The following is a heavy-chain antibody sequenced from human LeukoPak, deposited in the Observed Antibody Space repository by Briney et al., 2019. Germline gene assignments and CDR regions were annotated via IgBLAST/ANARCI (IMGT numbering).Heavy chain of an antibody. CDR1: GGSISSYY. CDR2: IYYSGST. V-gene: IGHV4-59*01. D-gene: IGHD3-22*01. J-gene: IGHJ5*02. CDR3: ALGSYDSGWFDP. Sequence: SETLSLTCTVSGGSISSYYWSWIRQPPGKGLEWIGYIYYSGSTNYNLSLKSRVTISVDTSKNQFSLKLSSVTAADTAVYYCALGSYDSGWFDPWGQGTLVTVSS.